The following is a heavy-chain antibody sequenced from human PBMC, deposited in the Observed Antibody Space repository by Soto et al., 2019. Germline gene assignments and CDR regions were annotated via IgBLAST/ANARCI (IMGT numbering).Heavy chain of an antibody. CDR3: ARGPYYYDSSGYYAFDY. D-gene: IGHD3-22*01. CDR2: INSDGSST. J-gene: IGHJ4*02. CDR1: GFTFSSYW. Sequence: GGSLRLSCAASGFTFSSYWMHWVRQAPGKGLVWVSRINSDGSSTSYADSVKGRFTISRDNAKNTLYLQMNSLRAEDTAVYYCARGPYYYDSSGYYAFDYWGQGTLVTVSS. V-gene: IGHV3-74*01.